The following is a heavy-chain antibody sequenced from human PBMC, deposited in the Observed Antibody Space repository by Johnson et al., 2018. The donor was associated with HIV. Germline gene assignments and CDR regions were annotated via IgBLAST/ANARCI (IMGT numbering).Heavy chain of an antibody. J-gene: IGHJ3*02. V-gene: IGHV3-30*04. CDR1: GFTFSSYV. Sequence: QVQLVESGGGVVQPGRSLRLSCAASGFTFSSYVIHWVRQAPGKGLEWVAFISYDGSNEYYADSVKGRFTISRDNSKNTLYLQMNSLRAEDTAVYYCARSSTVVSPHDIWGQGTMVTVSS. D-gene: IGHD4-23*01. CDR2: ISYDGSNE. CDR3: ARSSTVVSPHDI.